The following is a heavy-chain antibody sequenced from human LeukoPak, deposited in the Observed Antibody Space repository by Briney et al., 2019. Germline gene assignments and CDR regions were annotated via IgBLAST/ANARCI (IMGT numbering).Heavy chain of an antibody. CDR3: AKDLADIVATILGCFDY. CDR1: GFTFSSYA. CDR2: ICGSGGST. Sequence: GGSLRLSFAASGFTFSSYAMSWVRQAPGKGLGWVSAICGSGGSTYYADSVKGRFTISRDNSKNTLYLQMNSLRAEDTAVYYCAKDLADIVATILGCFDYWGQGTLVTVSP. D-gene: IGHD5-12*01. V-gene: IGHV3-23*01. J-gene: IGHJ4*02.